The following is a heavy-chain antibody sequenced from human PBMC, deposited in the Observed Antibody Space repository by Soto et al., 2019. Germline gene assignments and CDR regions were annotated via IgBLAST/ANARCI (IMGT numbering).Heavy chain of an antibody. Sequence: SCKASGYTFTSYYMHWVRQAPGKGLEWVASISGGGLSTYYGESAEGRFTLSRDNSKNTVSLTMTNVRAGDTAVYYCATVIIFHMTFVTWGRGTPVTVSS. CDR1: GYTFTSYY. J-gene: IGHJ5*02. D-gene: IGHD3-16*02. CDR3: ATVIIFHMTFVT. V-gene: IGHV3-23*01. CDR2: ISGGGLST.